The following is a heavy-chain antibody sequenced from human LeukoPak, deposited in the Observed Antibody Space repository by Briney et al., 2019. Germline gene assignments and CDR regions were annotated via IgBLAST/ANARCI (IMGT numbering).Heavy chain of an antibody. D-gene: IGHD2-2*01. CDR2: ISSSSSYI. Sequence: PGGSLRLSCAASGFTFSSYSMNWVRQAPGKGLEWVSSISSSSSYIYYADSVKGRFTISRDNAKNSMYLQMNSLRAADTAVYYCASLEPAAIGGAFDIWGQGTMVTVSS. V-gene: IGHV3-21*01. CDR1: GFTFSSYS. J-gene: IGHJ3*02. CDR3: ASLEPAAIGGAFDI.